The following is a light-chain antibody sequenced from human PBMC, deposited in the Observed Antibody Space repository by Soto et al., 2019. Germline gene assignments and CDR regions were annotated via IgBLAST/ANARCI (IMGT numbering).Light chain of an antibody. V-gene: IGKV1-39*01. J-gene: IGKJ4*02. CDR2: AAS. CDR1: QSIRNY. Sequence: DIQMTQSPSSLSASVGDRVIITCRASQSIRNYLNWYQQKPGKAPKLLIYAASNVQSGVPSRFSGSGSGTDFILTISSLQHADFAAYYCRQSYSTPPVTFGGGTKVEFK. CDR3: RQSYSTPPVT.